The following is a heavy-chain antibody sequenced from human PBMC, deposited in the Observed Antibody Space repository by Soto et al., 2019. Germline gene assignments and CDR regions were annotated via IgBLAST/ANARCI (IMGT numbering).Heavy chain of an antibody. CDR1: GGSISSGGYY. CDR2: IYYSGST. Sequence: QVQLQESGPGLVKPSQTLSLTCTVSGGSISSGGYYWSWIRQHPGKGLEWIGYIYYSGSTYYDPSLKSRVTISADTSKNQFSLKLKSVTAADTAVYYCARGITIFGVVYFDYWGQGTLITVSS. J-gene: IGHJ4*02. CDR3: ARGITIFGVVYFDY. D-gene: IGHD3-3*01. V-gene: IGHV4-31*03.